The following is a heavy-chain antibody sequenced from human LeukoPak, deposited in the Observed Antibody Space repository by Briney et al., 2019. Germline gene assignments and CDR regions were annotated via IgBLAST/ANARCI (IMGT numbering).Heavy chain of an antibody. Sequence: SETLSLTCAVSGGSISGSSYFWGWIRQPPGKGLERNGSIYYSGNTYYNPSLKSRVTISVDTSKNQFSLKLSSVTAADTAVYYCARLKEGIDYWGQGTLVTVSS. CDR3: ARLKEGIDY. V-gene: IGHV4-39*01. D-gene: IGHD3-10*01. CDR1: GGSISGSSYF. J-gene: IGHJ4*02. CDR2: IYYSGNT.